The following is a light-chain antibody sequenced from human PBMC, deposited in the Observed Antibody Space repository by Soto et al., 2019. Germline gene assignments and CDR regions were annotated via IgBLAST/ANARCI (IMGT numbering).Light chain of an antibody. J-gene: IGLJ3*02. CDR3: TSYAGSNIWV. Sequence: QSALTQPPSASGSPGQSVTISCTGTSSDVGAYKYVSWYQQYPGKAPKRMIYEVSKRPSGVPDRFSGSKSGNTASLTVSGLQAEDEADYYCTSYAGSNIWVFGGGTKVTVL. CDR1: SSDVGAYKY. V-gene: IGLV2-8*01. CDR2: EVS.